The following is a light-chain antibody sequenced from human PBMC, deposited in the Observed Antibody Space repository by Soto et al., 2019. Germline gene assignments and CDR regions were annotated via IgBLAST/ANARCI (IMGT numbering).Light chain of an antibody. CDR1: SSDVGSYNL. CDR2: EGS. J-gene: IGLJ2*01. CDR3: CSYAGSSTDVV. Sequence: QSVLTQPASVSGSPGQSSTISCTGTSSDVGSYNLVSWYQQHPGKAPKLMIYEGSKRPSGVSNRFSGSKSGNTASLTTSGLQAEDEADYYCCSYAGSSTDVVFGGGTKLTVL. V-gene: IGLV2-23*01.